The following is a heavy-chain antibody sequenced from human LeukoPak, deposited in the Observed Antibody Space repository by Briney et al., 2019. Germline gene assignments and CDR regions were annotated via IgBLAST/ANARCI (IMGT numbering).Heavy chain of an antibody. CDR1: GGTFSSYA. V-gene: IGHV1-69*13. CDR2: IIPAFGAA. D-gene: IGHD6-13*01. Sequence: ASVKVSCKASGGTFSSYAISWVRQAQGEGLEWMGGIIPAFGAARHSQTFQGRVTISADESTKTAYMELRSLTSDDTAVYYCARAAAGGPLNALHSWGPGTVVTVSS. J-gene: IGHJ3*01. CDR3: ARAAAGGPLNALHS.